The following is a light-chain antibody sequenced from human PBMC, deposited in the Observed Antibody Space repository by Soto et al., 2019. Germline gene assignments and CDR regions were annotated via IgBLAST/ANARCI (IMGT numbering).Light chain of an antibody. J-gene: IGKJ1*01. V-gene: IGKV1-39*01. Sequence: DIQMTQSPSSLSASVGDRVTITCRASQSISSYLNWYQQKPGKAPKLLIYAASSLQRGVPSRFSGSGSGTDFTLTISSLQPADFATYYCQQSYSTPRTFGQGTKVEIK. CDR1: QSISSY. CDR3: QQSYSTPRT. CDR2: AAS.